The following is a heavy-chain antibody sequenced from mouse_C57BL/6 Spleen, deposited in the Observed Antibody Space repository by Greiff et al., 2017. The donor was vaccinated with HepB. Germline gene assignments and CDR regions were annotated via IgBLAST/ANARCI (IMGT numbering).Heavy chain of an antibody. CDR3: ARRGITTVVATDY. CDR2: IYPGSGST. CDR1: GYTFTSYW. J-gene: IGHJ2*01. D-gene: IGHD1-1*01. V-gene: IGHV1-55*01. Sequence: LVESGAELVKPGASVKMSCKASGYTFTSYWITWVKQRPGQGLEWIGDIYPGSGSTNYNEKFKSKATLTVDTSSSTAYMQLSSLTSEDSAVYYCARRGITTVVATDYWGQGTTLTVSS.